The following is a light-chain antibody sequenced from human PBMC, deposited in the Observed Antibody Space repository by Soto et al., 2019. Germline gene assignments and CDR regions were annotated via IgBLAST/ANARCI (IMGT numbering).Light chain of an antibody. CDR3: QQRSNWPPK. CDR2: ATS. V-gene: IGKV3-11*01. CDR1: PSVDRF. Sequence: EIVLTQSPATPSLSPGERATLSCRSSPSVDRFLPWYQQSPGQAPRLLIYATSNRVTGIPATFSGSGSGTTFSHTSSSLEPEDFTFYFCQQRSNWPPKFGQGTKVDIK. J-gene: IGKJ1*01.